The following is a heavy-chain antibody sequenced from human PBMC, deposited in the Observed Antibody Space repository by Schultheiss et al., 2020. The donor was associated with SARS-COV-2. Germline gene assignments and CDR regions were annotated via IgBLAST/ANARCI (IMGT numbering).Heavy chain of an antibody. CDR2: ISSNGGST. CDR3: AKRNYYYYHMDV. CDR1: GFTFGDYA. Sequence: GGSLRLSCTASGFTFGDYAMSWFRQAPGKGLEYVSAISSNGGSTYYADSVKGRFTISRDNSKNTLYLQMNSLRAEDTAIYYCAKRNYYYYHMDVWGKGTTVTVSS. J-gene: IGHJ6*03. V-gene: IGHV3-64D*06.